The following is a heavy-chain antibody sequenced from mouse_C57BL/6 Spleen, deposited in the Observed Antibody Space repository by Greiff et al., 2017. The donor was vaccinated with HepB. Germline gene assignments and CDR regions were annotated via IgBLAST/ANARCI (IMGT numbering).Heavy chain of an antibody. V-gene: IGHV10-1*01. Sequence: EVQGVESGGGLVQPKGSLKLSCAASGFSFNTYAMNWVRQAPGKGLEWVARIRSKSNNYATYYADSVKDRFTISRDDSESMLYLQMNNLKTEDTAMYYCVRQDGSSYYAMDYWGQGTSVTVSS. J-gene: IGHJ4*01. CDR2: IRSKSNNYAT. CDR3: VRQDGSSYYAMDY. CDR1: GFSFNTYA. D-gene: IGHD1-1*01.